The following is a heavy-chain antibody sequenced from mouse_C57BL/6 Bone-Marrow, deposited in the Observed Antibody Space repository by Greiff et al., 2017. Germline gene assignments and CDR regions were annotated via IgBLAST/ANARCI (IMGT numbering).Heavy chain of an antibody. V-gene: IGHV1-61*01. CDR3: ARLRDYDDAMDY. D-gene: IGHD2-4*01. J-gene: IGHJ4*01. CDR2: IYPSDSET. Sequence: VQLQQPGAELVRPGSSVKLSCKASGYTFTSYWMDWVKQRPGQGLEWIGNIYPSDSETHYNQKFKDKATLTVDKSSSTAYMQLSSLTSEDSAVYYCARLRDYDDAMDYWGQGTSVTVSS. CDR1: GYTFTSYW.